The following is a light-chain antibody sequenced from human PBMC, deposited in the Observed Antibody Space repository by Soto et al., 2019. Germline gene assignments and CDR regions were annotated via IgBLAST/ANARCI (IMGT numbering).Light chain of an antibody. J-gene: IGKJ3*01. Sequence: EIVLTQSPATLSLSPGERATISCRASQSVYSSLAWYQQKPGQAPRLLIYDSSFSDTGVPQRLSGGGSGTDFTITISRLEPADFAVYYCQQYCPSPPTFGPGTKVDIK. CDR2: DSS. V-gene: IGKV3-20*01. CDR1: QSVYSS. CDR3: QQYCPSPPT.